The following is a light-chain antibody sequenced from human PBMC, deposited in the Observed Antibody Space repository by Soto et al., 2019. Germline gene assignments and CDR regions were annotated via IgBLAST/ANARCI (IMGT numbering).Light chain of an antibody. V-gene: IGLV2-11*01. CDR2: DVS. CDR1: SSDVGGYNY. CDR3: CSYAGSYTWYV. J-gene: IGLJ1*01. Sequence: QSALTQPRSVSRSPGQSVTISCTGTSSDVGGYNYVSWYQQHPGKAPKLMIYDVSKRPSGVPDRFSGSKSGNTASLTISGLQAEDEADYYCCSYAGSYTWYVFGTGTKLTVL.